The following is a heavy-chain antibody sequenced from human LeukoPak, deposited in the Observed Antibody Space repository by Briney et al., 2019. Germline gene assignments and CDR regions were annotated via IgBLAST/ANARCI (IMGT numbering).Heavy chain of an antibody. CDR3: ATAVDIVAEGWFDP. V-gene: IGHV1-24*01. CDR2: FDPEDGET. D-gene: IGHD2-2*03. CDR1: GYTLTELS. Sequence: GASVKVSCKVSGYTLTELSMHWVRQAPGKGLEWMGGFDPEDGETIYAQKFQGRVTMTEDTSTDTAYMELSSLRSEDTAVYYCATAVDIVAEGWFDPWGQGTLVTVSS. J-gene: IGHJ5*02.